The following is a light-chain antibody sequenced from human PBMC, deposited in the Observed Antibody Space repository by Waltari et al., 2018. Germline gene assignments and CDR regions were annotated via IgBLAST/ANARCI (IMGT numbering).Light chain of an antibody. CDR2: GAS. J-gene: IGKJ1*01. CDR1: QSVGRY. V-gene: IGKV3-20*01. CDR3: QNHERLPSV. Sequence: SCRASQSVGRYLVWYQQKPGHAPRLLIYGASSRAAGIPDRFSGSGSGTDFRLTISRLEPEDVAVYYCQNHERLPSVFGQGTKVEIK.